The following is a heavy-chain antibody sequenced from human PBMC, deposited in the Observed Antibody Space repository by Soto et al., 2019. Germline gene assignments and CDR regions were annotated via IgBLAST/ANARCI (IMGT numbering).Heavy chain of an antibody. CDR1: GFTFTNAW. V-gene: IGHV3-15*01. CDR2: IKSRTDDGTT. Sequence: GGSLRLSCAASGFTFTNAWMSWVRQAPGKGLEWVGRIKSRTDDGTTNYAAPVKGRFTISRDDSNNMLYLQMNSLKTEDTAVYYCTTEASPFDYWGQGTLVTVSS. J-gene: IGHJ4*02. D-gene: IGHD6-6*01. CDR3: TTEASPFDY.